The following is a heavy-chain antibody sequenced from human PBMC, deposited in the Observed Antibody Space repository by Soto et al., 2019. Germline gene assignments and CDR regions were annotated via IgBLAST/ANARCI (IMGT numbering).Heavy chain of an antibody. V-gene: IGHV3-21*01. CDR1: GFSFIAYS. CDR2: INPGSDYI. CDR3: ASTNYYDSSGYYYAEYFQH. J-gene: IGHJ1*01. D-gene: IGHD3-22*01. Sequence: PGGSLRLSCATSGFSFIAYSMNWVRQAPGKGLEWVSSINPGSDYIYYADSVKGRFTISRDNAKNSVYLQMNSLRAEDTAVYYCASTNYYDSSGYYYAEYFQHWGQGTLVTVSS.